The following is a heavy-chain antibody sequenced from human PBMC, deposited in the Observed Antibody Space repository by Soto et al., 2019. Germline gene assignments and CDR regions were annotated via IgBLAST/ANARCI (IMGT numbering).Heavy chain of an antibody. J-gene: IGHJ4*02. Sequence: QVQLQQWGAGLLKPSETLSLNCAVNGGSLSGYYWCWIRQPPGKGLEWIGEIKDGGYTNYSPSPKSRATISSDTSSHPSSLRLTSVTAADTGVYYCARGQEGVVATHWDQGALVTVSS. CDR2: IKDGGYT. V-gene: IGHV4-34*01. CDR3: ARGQEGVVATH. D-gene: IGHD5-12*01. CDR1: GGSLSGYY.